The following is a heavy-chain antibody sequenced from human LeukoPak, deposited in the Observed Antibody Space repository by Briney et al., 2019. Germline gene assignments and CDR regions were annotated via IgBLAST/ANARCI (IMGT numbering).Heavy chain of an antibody. CDR2: ISGSGGST. V-gene: IGHV3-23*01. CDR3: AKSWGEYYDYVWAGDY. CDR1: GFTFSSYA. Sequence: GGSLRLSCAASGFTFSSYAMSWVRQAPGKGLEWVSTISGSGGSTYYADSVKGRFTISRDNSKNTLYLQMNSLRAEDTAVYYCAKSWGEYYDYVWAGDYWGQGTLVTVSS. J-gene: IGHJ4*02. D-gene: IGHD3-16*01.